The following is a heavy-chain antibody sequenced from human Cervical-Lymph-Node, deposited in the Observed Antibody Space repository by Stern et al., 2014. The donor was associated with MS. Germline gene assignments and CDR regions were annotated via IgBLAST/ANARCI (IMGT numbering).Heavy chain of an antibody. V-gene: IGHV1-18*01. CDR2: IRAYNGNT. D-gene: IGHD6-13*01. CDR3: ARDSGYSSSWYPWYFDY. CDR1: GYTFTSYG. Sequence: QVQLMQSGAEVKKPGASVKVSCKASGYTFTSYGISWVRQAPGQGLEWMGWIRAYNGNTNYAQKLQGRVTMTTDTSTSTAYMELRSLRSDDTAVYYCARDSGYSSSWYPWYFDYWGQGTLVTVSS. J-gene: IGHJ4*02.